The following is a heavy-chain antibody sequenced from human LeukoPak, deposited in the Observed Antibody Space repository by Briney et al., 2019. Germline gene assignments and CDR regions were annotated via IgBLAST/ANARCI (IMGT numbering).Heavy chain of an antibody. Sequence: GGSLRLSCAPSGFTFSSYSMNWVRQAPGKGLEWVSSISSSSSYIFYADSVKGRFTISRDNAKNSLYLQMNSLRAEDTAVYYCARDLLERRGGIYYYYGMDVWGQGTTVTVSS. CDR2: ISSSSSYI. D-gene: IGHD1-1*01. CDR1: GFTFSSYS. V-gene: IGHV3-21*01. J-gene: IGHJ6*02. CDR3: ARDLLERRGGIYYYYGMDV.